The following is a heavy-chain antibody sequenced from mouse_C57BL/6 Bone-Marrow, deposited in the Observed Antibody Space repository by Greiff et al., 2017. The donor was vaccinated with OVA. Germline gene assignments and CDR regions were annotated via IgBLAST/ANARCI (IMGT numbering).Heavy chain of an antibody. CDR3: ARPPAWFAY. CDR2: IYPRSGNP. Sequence: VKLQESGAELARPGASVKLSCKASGYTFTSYGISWVKQRTGQGLEWIGEIYPRSGNPYYNEKFKGKATLTADKSSSTAYMELRSLTSEDAAVYFCARPPAWFAYWGQGTLVTVSA. CDR1: GYTFTSYG. V-gene: IGHV1-81*01. J-gene: IGHJ3*01.